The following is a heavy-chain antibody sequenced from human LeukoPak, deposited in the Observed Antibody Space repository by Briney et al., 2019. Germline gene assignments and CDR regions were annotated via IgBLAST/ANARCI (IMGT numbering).Heavy chain of an antibody. CDR2: ISSSSSYT. CDR1: AFTFSDYY. D-gene: IGHD3-10*01. Sequence: RGSLRLSCAASAFTFSDYYTRWIRQAPGKGLEWVSYISSSSSYTNYADSVKGRFTISRDNAKNSLYLQMNSLRADDTAVYYCARGRARGVAAPFDYWGQGTLVTVSS. CDR3: ARGRARGVAAPFDY. J-gene: IGHJ4*02. V-gene: IGHV3-11*05.